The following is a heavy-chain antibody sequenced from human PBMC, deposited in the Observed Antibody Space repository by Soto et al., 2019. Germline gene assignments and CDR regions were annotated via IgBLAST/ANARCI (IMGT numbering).Heavy chain of an antibody. D-gene: IGHD5-12*01. J-gene: IGHJ3*02. CDR1: GFTFSGYA. V-gene: IGHV3-48*02. Sequence: PGGSLGLSCAASGFTFSGYAMNWARQAPGKGLEWVSYISSSSSTIYYADSVKGRFTISRDNAKNSLYLQMTSLRDEDTAVYFCVRDRVSTGRYVLSIWGPGT. CDR3: VRDRVSTGRYVLSI. CDR2: ISSSSSTI.